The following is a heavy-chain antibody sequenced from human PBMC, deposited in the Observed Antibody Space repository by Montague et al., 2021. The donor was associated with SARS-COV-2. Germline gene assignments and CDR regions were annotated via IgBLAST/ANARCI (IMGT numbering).Heavy chain of an antibody. D-gene: IGHD4-11*01. CDR3: ARGVPVTTFYCYYGMDV. Sequence: SETLSLTCAVYGGSFSGYYWSWIRQPPGKGLEWIGEINHSGSTXXXPSXXXRATISVDTSKNQFSLKLSSVTAADTALYYCARGVPVTTFYCYYGMDVWGQGTTVTVSS. J-gene: IGHJ6*02. V-gene: IGHV4-34*01. CDR1: GGSFSGYY. CDR2: INHSGST.